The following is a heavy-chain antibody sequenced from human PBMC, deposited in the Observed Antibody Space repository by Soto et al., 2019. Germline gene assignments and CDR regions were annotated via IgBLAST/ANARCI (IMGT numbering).Heavy chain of an antibody. D-gene: IGHD1-26*01. CDR1: GGSISISNW. Sequence: QVQLQESGPGLVKPSETLSLTCAVSGGSISISNWWSWVRQTPGKGLEWIGQIHHSRSTNYSPSLTSRVTISVDKSKNPFSLKMNTVPAADTAVYYCARGGYYFYMAVWGKGTTVTVSS. V-gene: IGHV4-4*02. CDR2: IHHSRST. J-gene: IGHJ6*03. CDR3: ARGGYYFYMAV.